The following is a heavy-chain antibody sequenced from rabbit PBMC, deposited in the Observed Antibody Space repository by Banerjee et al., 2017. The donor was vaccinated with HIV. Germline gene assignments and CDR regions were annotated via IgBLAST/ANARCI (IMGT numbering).Heavy chain of an antibody. Sequence: QEQLVESGGGLVQPGGSLTLSCKASGFDFSNYYMTWVHQAPGKGLEWIACIDTGSSSSSYYASWAKGRFTISKTSSTTVTLQMTSLTAADTATYFCGRDPGYVGDGWYLDLWGPGTLVTVS. V-gene: IGHV1S45*01. D-gene: IGHD7-1*01. CDR1: GFDFSNYYM. CDR3: GRDPGYVGDGWYLDL. CDR2: IDTGSSSSS. J-gene: IGHJ4*01.